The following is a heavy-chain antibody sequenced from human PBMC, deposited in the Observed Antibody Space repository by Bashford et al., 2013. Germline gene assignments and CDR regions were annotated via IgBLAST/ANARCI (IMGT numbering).Heavy chain of an antibody. CDR2: ISGSGYST. CDR3: AAEIFAGDWFDP. J-gene: IGHJ5*02. CDR1: GIKFSNYP. D-gene: IGHD3-3*01. Sequence: GGSLRLSCAASGIKFSNYPMHWVRQAPGKGLEWVAGISGSGYSTFYADSVKGRFILTRDNSKSTLSLQMKSLTSDDTAVYYCAAEIFAGDWFDPWGQGTLVTVSS. V-gene: IGHV3-23*01.